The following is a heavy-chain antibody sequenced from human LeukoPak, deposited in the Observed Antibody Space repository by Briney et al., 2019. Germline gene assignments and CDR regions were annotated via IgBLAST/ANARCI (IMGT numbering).Heavy chain of an antibody. Sequence: GGSLRLSCTASGFTFGDYAMSWFRQAPGEGLEWVGFIRSKAYGGTTEYAASVKGRFTISRDDSKSIAYLQMNSLKTEDTAVYYCTRFRYHRYFDYWGQGTLVTVSS. J-gene: IGHJ4*02. CDR2: IRSKAYGGTT. CDR1: GFTFGDYA. V-gene: IGHV3-49*03. D-gene: IGHD2-2*01. CDR3: TRFRYHRYFDY.